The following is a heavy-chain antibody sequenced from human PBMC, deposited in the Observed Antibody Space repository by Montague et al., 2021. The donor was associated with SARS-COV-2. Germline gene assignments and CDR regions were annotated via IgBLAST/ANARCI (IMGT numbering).Heavy chain of an antibody. D-gene: IGHD3-3*01. CDR3: ARGGTIFGVVIRPFDY. CDR2: IYYSGST. Sequence: TLSLTCTVSGGSISRGGYYWSWIRQHPGKGLEWIGYIYYSGSTYYNPSLKSRVTISVDTSKNQFSLKLSSVTAADTAVYYCARGGTIFGVVIRPFDYWGRGTLVTVSS. J-gene: IGHJ4*02. V-gene: IGHV4-31*03. CDR1: GGSISRGGYY.